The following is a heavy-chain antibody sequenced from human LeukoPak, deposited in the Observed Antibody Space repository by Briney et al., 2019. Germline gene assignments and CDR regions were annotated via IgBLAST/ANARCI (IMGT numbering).Heavy chain of an antibody. V-gene: IGHV5-51*01. D-gene: IGHD3-10*01. CDR2: MYPTDSDP. J-gene: IGHJ4*02. CDR3: ARLILNYGWD. Sequence: SGESLKISCKGSGYSFTNFWIGWVRQMPGKGLEWMGIMYPTDSDPQYSPSFQGQVTISVDKSISTAYLQWSSLKASDTAMYYCARLILNYGWDWGQGTLVTVSS. CDR1: GYSFTNFW.